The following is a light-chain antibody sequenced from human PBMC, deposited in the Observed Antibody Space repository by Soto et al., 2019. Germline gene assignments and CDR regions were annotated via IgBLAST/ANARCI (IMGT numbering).Light chain of an antibody. J-gene: IGLJ2*01. CDR1: SSDVGAYNY. CDR3: CSYAGSNNVV. CDR2: DVS. Sequence: QSALTQPRSVSGSPGQSVTISCTGTSSDVGAYNYVSWYQQHPGKAPKLMTYDVSKRPSGVPDRFSGSKSGNTASLTISGLQAEDEADYYCCSYAGSNNVVFGGGTKLTVL. V-gene: IGLV2-11*01.